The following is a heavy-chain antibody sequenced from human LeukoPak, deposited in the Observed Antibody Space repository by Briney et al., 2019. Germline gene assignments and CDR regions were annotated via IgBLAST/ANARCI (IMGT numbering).Heavy chain of an antibody. V-gene: IGHV3-20*04. D-gene: IGHD3-22*01. CDR3: ARDLRVVITGSFDS. CDR2: INWNGDST. CDR1: GSSFDDYG. J-gene: IGHJ4*02. Sequence: PGGSLRLSCAASGSSFDDYGLTWVRQAPGKGLEWGSGINWNGDSTDYADSVKGRFTISRDNAKNSLYLQMNSLRAEDTALYYCARDLRVVITGSFDSWGQGTLVTVSS.